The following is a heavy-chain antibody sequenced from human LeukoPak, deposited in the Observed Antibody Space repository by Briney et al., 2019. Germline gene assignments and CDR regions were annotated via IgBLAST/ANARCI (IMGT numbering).Heavy chain of an antibody. Sequence: GGPLRFSYAASGCTFSCDWMHGVHKAPGKRLLLGSRITRDGGSTNYADSVKGRFTISRDNAKNTLYLQMNSLRAEDTAVYYCARHPYDILTGPSFDYWGQGTLVTVSS. CDR3: ARHPYDILTGPSFDY. D-gene: IGHD3-9*01. J-gene: IGHJ4*02. CDR1: GCTFSCDW. V-gene: IGHV3-74*01. CDR2: ITRDGGST.